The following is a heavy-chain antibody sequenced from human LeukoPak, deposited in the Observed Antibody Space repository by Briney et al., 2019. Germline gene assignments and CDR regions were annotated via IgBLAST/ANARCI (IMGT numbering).Heavy chain of an antibody. J-gene: IGHJ4*02. D-gene: IGHD4-23*01. CDR3: ARDAGRGGNDYYFDY. CDR1: GGSISSYY. V-gene: IGHV4-59*01. Sequence: SETLSLTCTVSGGSISSYYWTWIRQPPGKGLVWIGNIDYSGTTNYNPSLKSRVIISLDRSNTHFSLKLSYVTAADTAVYYCARDAGRGGNDYYFDYWGQGTLVTVSS. CDR2: IDYSGTT.